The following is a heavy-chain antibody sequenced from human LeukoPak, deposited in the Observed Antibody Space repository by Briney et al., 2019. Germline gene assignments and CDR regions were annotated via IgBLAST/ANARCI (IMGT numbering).Heavy chain of an antibody. J-gene: IGHJ4*02. Sequence: PSETLSLTCTVSGGSISGYYWGWIRQPPGKGLEWIGSIYYSGSTYYNPSLKSRVTISVDTSKNQFSLKLSSVTAADTAVYYCARLTPDSSGYYLLDYWGQGTLVTVSS. D-gene: IGHD3-22*01. CDR2: IYYSGST. V-gene: IGHV4-39*01. CDR1: GGSISGYY. CDR3: ARLTPDSSGYYLLDY.